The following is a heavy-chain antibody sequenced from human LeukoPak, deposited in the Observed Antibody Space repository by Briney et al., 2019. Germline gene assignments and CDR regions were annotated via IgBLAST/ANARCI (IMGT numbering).Heavy chain of an antibody. CDR1: GFTFSSYE. CDR2: ISSGGNTI. CDR3: AKDWGYDSSGYSSYFDY. V-gene: IGHV3-48*03. J-gene: IGHJ4*02. D-gene: IGHD3-22*01. Sequence: GGSLRLSCAASGFTFSSYEMNWVRQAPGKGLEWVSYISSGGNTIYYADSVKGRFTISRDNAKNSLYLQMNSLRAEDMALYYCAKDWGYDSSGYSSYFDYWGQGTLVTVSS.